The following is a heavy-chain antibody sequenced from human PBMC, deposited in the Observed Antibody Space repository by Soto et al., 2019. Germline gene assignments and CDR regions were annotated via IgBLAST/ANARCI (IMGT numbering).Heavy chain of an antibody. CDR3: ARGYCSGGSCYVEGYYFDY. D-gene: IGHD2-15*01. Sequence: SETLSLTCTVSGGSISSGDYYWSWIRQPPGKGLEWIGYIYYSGSTYYNPSLKSRVTISVDTSKNQFSLKLSSVTAADTAVYYCARGYCSGGSCYVEGYYFDYWGQGTLVTVSS. J-gene: IGHJ4*02. CDR2: IYYSGST. CDR1: GGSISSGDYY. V-gene: IGHV4-30-4*01.